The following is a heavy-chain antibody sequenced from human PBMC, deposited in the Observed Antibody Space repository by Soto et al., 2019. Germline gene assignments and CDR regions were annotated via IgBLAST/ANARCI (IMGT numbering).Heavy chain of an antibody. CDR3: ARHDPDY. CDR2: ISSSSSTI. V-gene: IGHV3-48*01. Sequence: EVQLVESGGGLVQAGGSLRLSCAASGFTFSTYNMNWVRRSPGKGLEWVSYISSSSSTIYYADSVKGRFIISGDNAKNSLYLQMNSLRAEDTAVYYCARHDPDYWGQGTLVTVSS. D-gene: IGHD1-1*01. J-gene: IGHJ4*02. CDR1: GFTFSTYN.